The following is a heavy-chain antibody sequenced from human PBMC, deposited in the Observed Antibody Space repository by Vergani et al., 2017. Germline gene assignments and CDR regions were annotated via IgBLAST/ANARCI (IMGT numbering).Heavy chain of an antibody. CDR1: GGSVSSGSYY. V-gene: IGHV4-61*10. J-gene: IGHJ4*02. CDR3: AREDSIAARPGPDY. CDR2: IYYSGST. Sequence: QVQLQESGPGLVKPSETLSLTCTVSGGSVSSGSYYWSWIRQPAGKGLEWIGYIYYSGSTNYNPSLKSRVTISVDTSKNQFSLRLSSVTAADTAVYYCAREDSIAARPGPDYWGQGTLVTVSS. D-gene: IGHD6-6*01.